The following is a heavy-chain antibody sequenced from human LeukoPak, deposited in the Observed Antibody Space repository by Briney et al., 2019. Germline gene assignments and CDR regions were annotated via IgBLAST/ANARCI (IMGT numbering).Heavy chain of an antibody. CDR3: ARSRRFSSGWYGGNYFDY. D-gene: IGHD6-19*01. CDR2: IYYSGST. Sequence: SETLSLTCTVSGGSISSYYWSWIRQPPGKGLEWIGYIYYSGSTNYNPSLKSRVTISVDTSKNQFSLKLSSVTAADTAVYYCARSRRFSSGWYGGNYFDYWGQGTLVTVSS. J-gene: IGHJ4*02. CDR1: GGSISSYY. V-gene: IGHV4-59*01.